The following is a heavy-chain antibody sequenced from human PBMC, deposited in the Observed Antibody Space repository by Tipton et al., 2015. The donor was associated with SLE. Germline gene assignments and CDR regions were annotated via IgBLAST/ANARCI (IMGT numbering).Heavy chain of an antibody. CDR2: IYYSGGT. CDR1: GGSIRSYY. Sequence: TLSLTCTVSGGSIRSYYWSWIRQPPGKGLEWIGYIYYSGGTNYNPSLKSRVTISVDTSKNQFSLKLSSVTAADTAVYYCARERIAVAGRDYYGMDVWGQGTTVTVSS. CDR3: ARERIAVAGRDYYGMDV. V-gene: IGHV4-59*01. J-gene: IGHJ6*02. D-gene: IGHD6-19*01.